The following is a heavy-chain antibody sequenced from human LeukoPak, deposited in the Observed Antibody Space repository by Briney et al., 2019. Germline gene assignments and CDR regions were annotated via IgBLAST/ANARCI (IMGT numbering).Heavy chain of an antibody. V-gene: IGHV1-8*01. D-gene: IGHD6-13*01. CDR1: GYTFTSYD. Sequence: ASVKVSCKTSGYTFTSYDINWVRQATGQGLEWMGWMNPNSGNTGYAQKFQGRVTMTRNTSISTAYMELSSLRSEDTAVYCCARSYSSSSSPYNWFDPWGQGTLVTVSS. J-gene: IGHJ5*02. CDR3: ARSYSSSSSPYNWFDP. CDR2: MNPNSGNT.